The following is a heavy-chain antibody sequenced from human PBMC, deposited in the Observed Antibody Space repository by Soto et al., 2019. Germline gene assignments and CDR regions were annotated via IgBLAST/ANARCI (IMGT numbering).Heavy chain of an antibody. CDR3: ATDTGGSFDP. CDR1: GGSVSSNSYY. V-gene: IGHV4-61*01. CDR2: IHYSGST. Sequence: SETLSLTCTVSGGSVSSNSYYCNWIRQPPGKGLEWIGFIHYSGSTDYNPSLKSRVTMSVDRSKNQFSLRLSSVTAADTAVYYCATDTGGSFDPWGQGTLVTVSS. J-gene: IGHJ5*02. D-gene: IGHD7-27*01.